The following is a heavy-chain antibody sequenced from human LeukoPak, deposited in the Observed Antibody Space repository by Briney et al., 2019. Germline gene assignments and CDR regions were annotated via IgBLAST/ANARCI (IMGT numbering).Heavy chain of an antibody. J-gene: IGHJ5*02. CDR1: GFSLSTSGVG. CDR2: IYWDDYK. CDR3: AHIGGIAAAGNHWFDP. Sequence: ESGPTLVKPTQTLTLTCTFSGFSLSTSGVGGGWIRQPPGKALEWLALIYWDDYKRYTPSLKSRLTITKDTSKNQVVLTMTNMDPVDTATYYCAHIGGIAAAGNHWFDPWGQGILVTVSS. D-gene: IGHD6-13*01. V-gene: IGHV2-5*02.